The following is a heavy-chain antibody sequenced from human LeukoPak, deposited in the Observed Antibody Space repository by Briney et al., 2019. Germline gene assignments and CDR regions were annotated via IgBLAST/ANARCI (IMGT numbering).Heavy chain of an antibody. J-gene: IGHJ4*02. D-gene: IGHD6-13*01. V-gene: IGHV4-59*01. Sequence: SGTLSLTCTVSGGSISSYYWSWIRQPPGKGLEWIGYIYYSGSTNYNPSLKSRVTISVDTSKNQFSLKLSSVTAADTAVYYCARVRGYSSRYYFDYWGQGTLVTVSS. CDR1: GGSISSYY. CDR3: ARVRGYSSRYYFDY. CDR2: IYYSGST.